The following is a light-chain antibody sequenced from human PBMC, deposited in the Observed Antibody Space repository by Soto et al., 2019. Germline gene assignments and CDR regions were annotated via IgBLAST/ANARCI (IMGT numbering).Light chain of an antibody. CDR2: DVS. V-gene: IGLV2-14*01. J-gene: IGLJ1*01. CDR3: SSYKSISVLV. Sequence: QSVLTQPASVSGSPGQSITICCTGTSSDVGGYNYVAWYQQRPGKAPKLMIYDVSARPSGVSLRFSGSKSGNTASLTISGLQAEDEADYYCSSYKSISVLVFGTGTKLTVL. CDR1: SSDVGGYNY.